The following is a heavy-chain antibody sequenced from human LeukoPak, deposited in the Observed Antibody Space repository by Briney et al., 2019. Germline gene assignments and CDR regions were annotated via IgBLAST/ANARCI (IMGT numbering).Heavy chain of an antibody. Sequence: GGSLRLSCATSGFSFSSYAMSWVRQAPGKGLEWVSAMSSSDDGRYYAASVRGRFTISRDTSRSTLYLQMNSLRAEDAAVYYCAGTQEDDYDSSGYSPLEYVQHWGQGTLVTVSS. CDR2: MSSSDDGR. CDR3: AGTQEDDYDSSGYSPLEYVQH. V-gene: IGHV3-23*01. J-gene: IGHJ1*01. D-gene: IGHD3-22*01. CDR1: GFSFSSYA.